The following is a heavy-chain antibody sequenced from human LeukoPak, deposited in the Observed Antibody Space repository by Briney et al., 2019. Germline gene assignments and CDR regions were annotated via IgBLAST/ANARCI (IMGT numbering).Heavy chain of an antibody. V-gene: IGHV4-59*08. Sequence: SETLSLTCTVSGGSISSYYWSWIRQPPGKGLEWIGYIYHSGSTNYNPSLKSRVTISVDTSKNQFSLKLSSVTAANTAVYYCARFWAAARVFDYWGQGTLVTVSS. CDR1: GGSISSYY. D-gene: IGHD6-6*01. J-gene: IGHJ4*02. CDR3: ARFWAAARVFDY. CDR2: IYHSGST.